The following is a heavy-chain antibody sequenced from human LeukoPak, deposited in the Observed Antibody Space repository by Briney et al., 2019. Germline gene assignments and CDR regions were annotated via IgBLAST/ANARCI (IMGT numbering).Heavy chain of an antibody. V-gene: IGHV3-7*01. D-gene: IGHD1-1*01. J-gene: IGHJ4*02. CDR2: IKQDGSEK. CDR1: GFTFSSYW. Sequence: PGGSLKLSCAASGFTFSSYWMSWVRQAPGKGLEWVANIKQDGSEKYYVDSVKGRFTISRDSAKNSLYLQMNSLRAEDTAVYYCARVQLERVPDYWGQGTLVTVSS. CDR3: ARVQLERVPDY.